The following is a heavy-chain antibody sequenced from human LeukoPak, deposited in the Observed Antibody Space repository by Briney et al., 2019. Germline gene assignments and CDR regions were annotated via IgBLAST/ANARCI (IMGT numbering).Heavy chain of an antibody. V-gene: IGHV4-39*01. CDR2: IYYSGST. Sequence: SETLSLACTVSGGSTSSSTYYWGWIRQPPGKGLEWIGSIYYSGSTYYNPSLKSRVAISVDTSRTQFSLNLSSVTAADTAVYYCARIQYCTNGVCYNYFDYWGQGTLVTVSS. J-gene: IGHJ4*02. CDR3: ARIQYCTNGVCYNYFDY. CDR1: GGSTSSSTYY. D-gene: IGHD2-8*01.